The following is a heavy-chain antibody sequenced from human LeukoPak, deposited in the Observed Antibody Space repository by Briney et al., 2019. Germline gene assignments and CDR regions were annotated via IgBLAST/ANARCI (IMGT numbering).Heavy chain of an antibody. CDR2: INHSGST. V-gene: IGHV4-34*01. CDR1: GGSFRGYY. Sequence: SETLSLTCAVYGGSFRGYYWSWIRQPPGKGLEWIGEINHSGSTNYNPSLKSRVTISVDTSKNQFSLKLSSVTAADTAVYYCASSGSSCWYDYWGQGTLVTVSS. J-gene: IGHJ4*02. CDR3: ASSGSSCWYDY. D-gene: IGHD6-13*01.